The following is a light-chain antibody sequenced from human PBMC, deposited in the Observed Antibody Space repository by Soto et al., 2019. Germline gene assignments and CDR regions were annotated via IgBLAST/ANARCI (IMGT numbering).Light chain of an antibody. J-gene: IGKJ1*01. V-gene: IGKV3-20*01. CDR1: QDVLNNY. CDR3: QQFGTPPWT. CDR2: AMS. Sequence: DIVLTQSPGTLSLSPGERATLSCRASQDVLNNYLAWFQQKPGQAPRLLISAMSTRASGIPDRFSGSGSGTHFNLTISRLEPEDFAVYYCQQFGTPPWTCGQGTKVDIK.